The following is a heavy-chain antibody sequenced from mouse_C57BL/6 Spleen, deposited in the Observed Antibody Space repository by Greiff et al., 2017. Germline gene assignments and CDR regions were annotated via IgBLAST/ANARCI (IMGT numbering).Heavy chain of an antibody. J-gene: IGHJ2*01. CDR1: GYTFTDYN. V-gene: IGHV1-22*01. D-gene: IGHD4-1*01. Sequence: EVQLQQSGPELVKPGASVTMSCKASGYTFTDYNMHWVKQSHGKSLEWIGYITPNNGGTSYNQKFKGKATLTVNKSSSTAYMELRSPTSEDSAVYYCAREEGELGRKDYWGQGTPLTVSS. CDR2: ITPNNGGT. CDR3: AREEGELGRKDY.